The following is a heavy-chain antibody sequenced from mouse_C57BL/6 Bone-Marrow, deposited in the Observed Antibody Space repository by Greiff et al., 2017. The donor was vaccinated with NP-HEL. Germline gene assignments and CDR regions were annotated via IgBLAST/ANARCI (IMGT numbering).Heavy chain of an antibody. Sequence: VQLQQPGAELVKPGASVKLSCKASGYTFTSYWMHWVKQRPGQGLEWIGMIHPNSGSTNYNEKFKSKATLTVDKSSSTAYMQLSSLTSEDSAVYYCARYLCDGYYGGAFFAYWGQGTLVTVSA. CDR1: GYTFTSYW. CDR3: ARYLCDGYYGGAFFAY. CDR2: IHPNSGST. V-gene: IGHV1-64*01. J-gene: IGHJ3*01. D-gene: IGHD2-3*01.